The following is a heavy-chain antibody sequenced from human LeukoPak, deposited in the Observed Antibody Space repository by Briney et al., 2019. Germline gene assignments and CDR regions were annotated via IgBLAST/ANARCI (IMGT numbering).Heavy chain of an antibody. CDR2: ISYDGSNK. CDR3: AKEGYSYGDDAFDI. J-gene: IGHJ3*02. CDR1: GFTFSSYA. Sequence: GRSLRLSCAASGFTFSSYAMHWVRQAPGKGLEWVAVISYDGSNKYYADSVKGRFTISRDNSKNTLYLQMNSLRAEDTAVYYCAKEGYSYGDDAFDIWGQGTMVTVSS. D-gene: IGHD5-18*01. V-gene: IGHV3-30*04.